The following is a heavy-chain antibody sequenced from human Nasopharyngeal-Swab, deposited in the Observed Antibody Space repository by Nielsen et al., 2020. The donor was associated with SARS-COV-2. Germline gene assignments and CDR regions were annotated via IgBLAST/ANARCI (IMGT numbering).Heavy chain of an antibody. CDR3: ARDLEGAEASDY. D-gene: IGHD1-1*01. CDR1: GGPFSTNA. V-gene: IGHV1-69*13. J-gene: IGHJ4*02. Sequence: SVKVSCKVSGGPFSTNAISWVRQAPGQGLEWMGGILPIVGTPNYSQKFQGRVTITADAATRTAYMELSILTSEDTAVYFCARDLEGAEASDYWGQGTLLTVSS. CDR2: ILPIVGTP.